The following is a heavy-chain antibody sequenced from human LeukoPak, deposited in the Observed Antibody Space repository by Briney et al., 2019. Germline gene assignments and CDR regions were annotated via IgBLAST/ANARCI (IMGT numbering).Heavy chain of an antibody. CDR2: ISAYNGNT. D-gene: IGHD4-17*01. J-gene: IGHJ5*02. CDR3: ARAYGDYGGDWFDP. CDR1: GYTFTSYG. Sequence: ASVKVSCKASGYTFTSYGISWVRQAPGQGLEWMGWISAYNGNTNYAQKLQGRVTMTTDTSTSTAYMELRSLRSDDTAVYHCARAYGDYGGDWFDPWGQGTLVTVSS. V-gene: IGHV1-18*01.